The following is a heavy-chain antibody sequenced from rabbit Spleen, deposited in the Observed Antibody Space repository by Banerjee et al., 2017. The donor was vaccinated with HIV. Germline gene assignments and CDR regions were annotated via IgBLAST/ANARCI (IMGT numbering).Heavy chain of an antibody. CDR1: GLDFSSSYW. V-gene: IGHV1S45*01. CDR2: INMVTGKS. Sequence: QEQLEESGGGLVMPEGSLTLTCKASGLDFSSSYWICWVRQAPGKGLEWITCINMVTGKSVYASWAKGRFIMSRTSSTKVTLQMTSLTVADTATYFCARDIGGGGDYWGLDFNLWGQGTLVTVS. CDR3: ARDIGGGGDYWGLDFNL. J-gene: IGHJ4*01. D-gene: IGHD2-1*01.